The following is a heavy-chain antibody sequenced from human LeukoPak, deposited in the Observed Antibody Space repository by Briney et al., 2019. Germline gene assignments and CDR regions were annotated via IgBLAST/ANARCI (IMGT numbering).Heavy chain of an antibody. CDR2: IYSGGST. V-gene: IGHV3-53*01. CDR1: GFTVSSNY. D-gene: IGHD2-15*01. Sequence: PGGSLRLSCAASGFTVSSNYMSWVRQAPGKGLEWVSVIYSGGSTYYADSVKGRFTISRDNSKNTLYLQMNSLRAEDTAVYYCARARWQSQAAEYFQHWGQGTLVTVSS. J-gene: IGHJ1*01. CDR3: ARARWQSQAAEYFQH.